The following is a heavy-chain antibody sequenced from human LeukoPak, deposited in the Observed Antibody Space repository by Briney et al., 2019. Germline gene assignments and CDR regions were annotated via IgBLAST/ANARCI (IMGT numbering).Heavy chain of an antibody. CDR2: ITTSSTYT. V-gene: IGHV3-21*01. CDR1: GFTFSSYS. D-gene: IGHD1-26*01. J-gene: IGHJ6*03. CDR3: ARDPYSGTYGNTYYYYMDV. Sequence: GGSLRLSCAASGFTFSSYSMNWVRQAPGKGLEWISSITTSSTYTFYADSVKGRFTISRDNARNSLYLQMNSLTAEDTAVYYCARDPYSGTYGNTYYYYMDVWGKGTTVTISS.